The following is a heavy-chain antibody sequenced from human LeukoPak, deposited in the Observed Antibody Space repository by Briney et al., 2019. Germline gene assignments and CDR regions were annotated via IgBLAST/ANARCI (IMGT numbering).Heavy chain of an antibody. Sequence: GGSLRLSCAASGFTFSSYAMSWVRQAPGKGLEWVSGISGSGGSTYYADSVKGRFTISRDNPKNTLYLQMNSLRAGDTAVYYCAKAMGATLFDYWGQGTLVTVSS. J-gene: IGHJ4*02. CDR2: ISGSGGST. CDR1: GFTFSSYA. CDR3: AKAMGATLFDY. D-gene: IGHD1-26*01. V-gene: IGHV3-23*01.